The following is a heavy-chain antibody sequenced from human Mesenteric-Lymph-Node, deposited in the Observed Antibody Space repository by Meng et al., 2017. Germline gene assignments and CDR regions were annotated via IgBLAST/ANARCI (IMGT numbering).Heavy chain of an antibody. V-gene: IGHV3-11*04. CDR2: IRSSGGTI. CDR3: ARVSSRYSSSWYFDY. Sequence: GESLKISCAASGFTFSDFYMSWIRQAPGKGLEWVSYIRSSGGTIYYADSVKGRFTISRDNAKNSLYLQMNSLRAEDTAVYYCARVSSRYSSSWYFDYWGQGTLVTVSS. CDR1: GFTFSDFY. D-gene: IGHD6-13*01. J-gene: IGHJ4*02.